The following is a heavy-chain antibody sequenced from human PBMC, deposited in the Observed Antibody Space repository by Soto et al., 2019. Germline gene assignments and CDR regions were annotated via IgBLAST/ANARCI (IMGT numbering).Heavy chain of an antibody. D-gene: IGHD2-8*01. J-gene: IGHJ4*02. CDR2: IIPILGIA. CDR1: GGTFSSYT. V-gene: IGHV1-69*02. Sequence: QVQLVQSGAEVKKPGSSVKVSCKASGGTFSSYTISWVRQAPGQGLEWMGRIIPILGIANYAQKFQGRVTITADKSTSTAYMELSRLRSEDTAVYYCARGPGIVLMVYYFDYWGQGTLVTVSS. CDR3: ARGPGIVLMVYYFDY.